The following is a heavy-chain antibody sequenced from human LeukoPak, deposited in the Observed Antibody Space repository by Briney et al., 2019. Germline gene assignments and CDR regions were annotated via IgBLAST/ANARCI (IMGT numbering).Heavy chain of an antibody. CDR2: ISSSSTSI. CDR1: GFTFSSYH. V-gene: IGHV3-48*01. D-gene: IGHD4-17*01. CDR3: AKKQDYGDNHWYFDL. Sequence: PGGSLRLSCAATGFTFSSYHMHWVRQAPGKGLEWVSRISSSSTSIYYADSVKGRFTISRDNAENSLFLQMNNLRAEDTAVYYCAKKQDYGDNHWYFDLWGRGTLITVSS. J-gene: IGHJ2*01.